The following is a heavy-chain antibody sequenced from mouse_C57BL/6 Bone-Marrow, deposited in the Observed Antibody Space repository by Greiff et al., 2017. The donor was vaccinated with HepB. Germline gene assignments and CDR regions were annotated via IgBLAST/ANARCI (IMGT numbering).Heavy chain of an antibody. CDR1: GYTFTDYN. D-gene: IGHD1-1*01. J-gene: IGHJ3*01. Sequence: VQLKESGPELVKPGASVKMSCKASGYTFTDYNMHWVKQSHGKSLEWIGYINPNNGGTSYNQKFKGKATLTENKSSSTAYMELRSLTSEDAAVYYCARGDYYGSSAWFAYWGQGTLVTVSA. CDR3: ARGDYYGSSAWFAY. CDR2: INPNNGGT. V-gene: IGHV1-22*01.